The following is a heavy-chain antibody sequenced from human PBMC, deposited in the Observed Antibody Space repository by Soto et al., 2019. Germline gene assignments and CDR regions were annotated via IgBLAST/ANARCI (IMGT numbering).Heavy chain of an antibody. J-gene: IGHJ4*02. V-gene: IGHV1-18*01. CDR2: ISAYSDNT. D-gene: IGHD3-10*01. CDR3: ARDYGSGSYRFDY. Sequence: ASVKVSCKASGYTFTSYGFSWVRRAPGQGLEWMGWISAYSDNTNYAQKFQGRLTMTTDTSTNTAYMELRSLRSDDTAVYYCARDYGSGSYRFDYWGQGALVTV. CDR1: GYTFTSYG.